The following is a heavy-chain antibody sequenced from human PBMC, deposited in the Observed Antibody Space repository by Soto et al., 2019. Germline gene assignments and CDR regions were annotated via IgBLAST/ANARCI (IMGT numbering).Heavy chain of an antibody. D-gene: IGHD3-22*01. CDR1: GFTFSSYA. Sequence: EVQLLESGGGLVQPGGSLRLSCVASGFTFSSYAMSWVRQAPGKGLEWVSAISGSGSGTYYADSVKGRFTISRDNPKNTLYLQMDSLRAEDTAVYYCAKGLVRFKSSGYPAFYWGQGTLVTVSS. J-gene: IGHJ4*02. CDR2: ISGSGSGT. V-gene: IGHV3-23*01. CDR3: AKGLVRFKSSGYPAFY.